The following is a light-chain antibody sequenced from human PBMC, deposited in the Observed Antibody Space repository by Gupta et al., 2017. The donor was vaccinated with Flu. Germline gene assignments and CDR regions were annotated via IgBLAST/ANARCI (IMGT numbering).Light chain of an antibody. CDR1: NTAVRYD. CDR3: QSYDSSLSGFWV. J-gene: IGLJ3*02. V-gene: IGLV1-40*01. CDR2: GNS. Sequence: NTAVRYDVHWYQQLPGAAPKHLIYGNSNRPSGVPARFSGSKSGSSASLAITGLQAEDEADYYCQSYDSSLSGFWVFGGGTKLTVL.